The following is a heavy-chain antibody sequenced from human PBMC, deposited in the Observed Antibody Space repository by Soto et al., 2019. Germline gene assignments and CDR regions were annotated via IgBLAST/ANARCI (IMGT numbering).Heavy chain of an antibody. J-gene: IGHJ6*02. V-gene: IGHV3-7*01. CDR3: AGGNALDV. Sequence: GGSLRLSCAASRFTFSTYWMTWVRQAPGKGLEWVANINQDGSEKYYMDSVKGRFTISRDNAKNSLYLQMTSLRAEDTAVYHCAGGNALDVWGQGTTVTVSS. CDR1: RFTFSTYW. CDR2: INQDGSEK.